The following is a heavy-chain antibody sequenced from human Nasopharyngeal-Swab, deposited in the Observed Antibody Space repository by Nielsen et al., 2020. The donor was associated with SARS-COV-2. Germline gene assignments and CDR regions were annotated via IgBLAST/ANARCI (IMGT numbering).Heavy chain of an antibody. CDR2: IYHSGST. D-gene: IGHD6-6*01. CDR1: GYSISSGYY. V-gene: IGHV4-38-2*01. CDR3: SYSSSDTGDY. Sequence: SETLSLTCAVSGYSISSGYYWGWIRQPPGKGLEWIGSIYHSGSTYYNPSLKSRVTISVDTSKNQFSLKLSSVTAADTAVYYCSYSSSDTGDYWGQGTLVTVSS. J-gene: IGHJ4*02.